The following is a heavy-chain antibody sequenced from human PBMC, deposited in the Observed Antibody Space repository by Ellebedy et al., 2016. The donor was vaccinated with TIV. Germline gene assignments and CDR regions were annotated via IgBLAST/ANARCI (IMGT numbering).Heavy chain of an antibody. D-gene: IGHD5-18*01. CDR3: AAVRIQIWFPKWFDP. V-gene: IGHV1-24*01. CDR2: FDPEHGTT. CDR1: GHTLMELS. Sequence: ASVKVSCKVSGHTLMELSMHWVRQAPGKGLEWVGGFDPEHGTTIYAQKFQGRVTMTEDTSTDTVYMELSSLRSEDTAVYYCAAVRIQIWFPKWFDPWGQGSLFTVSS. J-gene: IGHJ5*02.